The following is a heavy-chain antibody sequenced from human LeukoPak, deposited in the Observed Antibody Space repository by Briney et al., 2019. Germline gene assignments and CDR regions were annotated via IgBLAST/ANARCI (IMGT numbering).Heavy chain of an antibody. J-gene: IGHJ4*02. CDR2: ISWNSGSI. V-gene: IGHV3-9*01. CDR1: GLTFDDYA. D-gene: IGHD5-12*01. CDR3: AKGWLRQPFDY. Sequence: QAGGSLRLSCAASGLTFDDYAMHWVRQAPGKGLEWVSGISWNSGSIGYADSVKGRFTISRDNAKNSLYLQMNSLRAEDTALYYCAKGWLRQPFDYWGQGTLVTVSS.